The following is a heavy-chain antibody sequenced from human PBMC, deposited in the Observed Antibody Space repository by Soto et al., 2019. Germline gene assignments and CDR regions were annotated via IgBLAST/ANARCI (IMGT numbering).Heavy chain of an antibody. D-gene: IGHD4-17*01. CDR2: ISYDGSNK. CDR1: GFTFSSYG. V-gene: IGHV3-30*03. CDR3: ATHTVTRYYFDY. J-gene: IGHJ4*02. Sequence: QVQLVESGGGVVQPGRSLRLSCAASGFTFSSYGMHWVRQAPGKGLEWVAVISYDGSNKYYADSVKGRFTIARDNSKNTLYLQMNSLIAEDTAVYYCATHTVTRYYFDYWVQGTLVTVSS.